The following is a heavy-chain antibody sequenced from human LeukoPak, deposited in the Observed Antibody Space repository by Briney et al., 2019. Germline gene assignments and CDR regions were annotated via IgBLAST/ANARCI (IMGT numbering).Heavy chain of an antibody. CDR2: LNSDGSST. CDR1: GFTFSSYW. D-gene: IGHD1-1*01. Sequence: GGSLRLSCAASGFTFSSYWMHWVRQAPGKGLVWVSRLNSDGSSTSYADSVKGRFTISRGNSKNTLSLQLNSLRAEDTAVYYCAKEDTTGMTPLLDYWGQGTLVTVSS. CDR3: AKEDTTGMTPLLDY. V-gene: IGHV3-74*01. J-gene: IGHJ4*02.